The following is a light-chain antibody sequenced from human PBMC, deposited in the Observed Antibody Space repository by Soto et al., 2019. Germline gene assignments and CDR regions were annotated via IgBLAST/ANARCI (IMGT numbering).Light chain of an antibody. CDR1: SSNIGAGYD. Sequence: QSVLTQPPSVSGAPGQRVTISCTGSSSNIGAGYDVHWYQQLPGTAPKLLIFGNSNRPSGVPDRFSGSKSGTSASLAITGLQAEDEADYYCQSYDSSLSGSSVLFGGGTQLTVL. J-gene: IGLJ2*01. CDR3: QSYDSSLSGSSVL. V-gene: IGLV1-40*01. CDR2: GNS.